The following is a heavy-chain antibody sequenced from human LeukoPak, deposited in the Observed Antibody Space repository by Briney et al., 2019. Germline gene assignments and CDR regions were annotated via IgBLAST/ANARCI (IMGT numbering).Heavy chain of an antibody. CDR1: GFTFNTYV. J-gene: IGHJ4*02. D-gene: IGHD1-26*01. V-gene: IGHV3-23*01. Sequence: GGSLRLSCAASGFTFNTYVMSWVRQAPGKGLEWVSGISGSGGSTYYVDSVKGRFTVSRDNAKNTLYLQMNSLRAEDTAVYYCTRSPSLGGRYWGFDYWGQGALVTVSS. CDR2: ISGSGGST. CDR3: TRSPSLGGRYWGFDY.